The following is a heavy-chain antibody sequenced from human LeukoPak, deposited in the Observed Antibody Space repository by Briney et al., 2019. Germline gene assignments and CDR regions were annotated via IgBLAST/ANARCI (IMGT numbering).Heavy chain of an antibody. CDR2: ISSSSSTI. V-gene: IGHV3-48*04. D-gene: IGHD6-13*01. Sequence: AGGSLRLSCAASGFTFSSYSMNWVRQAPWKGLEWVSYISSSSSTIYYADSVKGRFTISRDNAKNSLYLQMNSLRAEDTAVYYCARERPPGSSWFSWFDPWGQGTLVTVSS. J-gene: IGHJ5*02. CDR3: ARERPPGSSWFSWFDP. CDR1: GFTFSSYS.